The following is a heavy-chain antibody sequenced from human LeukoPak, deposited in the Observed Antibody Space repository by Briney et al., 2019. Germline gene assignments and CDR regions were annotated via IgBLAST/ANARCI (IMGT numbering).Heavy chain of an antibody. CDR2: IFHSGST. V-gene: IGHV4-59*08. CDR1: GGSISSYY. D-gene: IGHD3-22*01. Sequence: SETLSLTCTVSGGSISSYYWSWIRQPPGKGLEWIGYIFHSGSTNYNPSLKSRITMSVDTSKNQFSLKLSSVTAADTAVYYCARSGLSGYSSLFDCWGQGTLVTVSS. J-gene: IGHJ4*02. CDR3: ARSGLSGYSSLFDC.